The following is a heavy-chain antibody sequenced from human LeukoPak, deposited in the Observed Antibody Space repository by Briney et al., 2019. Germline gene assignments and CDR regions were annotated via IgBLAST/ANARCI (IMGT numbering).Heavy chain of an antibody. Sequence: SVKVSCKSSGGTFSSYAISWVRQAPGQGREWMGRIIPIFGTANYAQKFQGRVTITTDESTSTAYMELSSLRSEDTAVYYCARDNRRIFFDYWGQGTLVTVSS. CDR1: GGTFSSYA. CDR3: ARDNRRIFFDY. V-gene: IGHV1-69*05. J-gene: IGHJ4*02. D-gene: IGHD2-15*01. CDR2: IIPIFGTA.